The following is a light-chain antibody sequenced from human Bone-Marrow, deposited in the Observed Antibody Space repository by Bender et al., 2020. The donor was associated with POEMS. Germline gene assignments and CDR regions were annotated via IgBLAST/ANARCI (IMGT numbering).Light chain of an antibody. CDR3: NSYTASSTRV. CDR2: DVT. V-gene: IGLV2-14*02. J-gene: IGLJ1*01. CDR1: SSDIGIYNL. Sequence: QSALTQPASVSGSPGQSITISCTGTSSDIGIYNLVSWYQQLPGKAPKLLIYDVTRRPSGVPDRFSGSKSGNTASLTVSGLQAEDEADYYCNSYTASSTRVFGTGTKVTVL.